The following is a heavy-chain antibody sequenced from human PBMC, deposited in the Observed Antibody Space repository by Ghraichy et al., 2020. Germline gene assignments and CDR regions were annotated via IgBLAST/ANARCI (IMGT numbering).Heavy chain of an antibody. V-gene: IGHV4-59*08. CDR3: ARYSNSDWYFDL. J-gene: IGHJ2*01. CDR2: IYYRGST. D-gene: IGHD6-6*01. Sequence: SETLSLTCTVSGGSINSYYWSWIRQPPGKGLEWIGYIYYRGSTNYNPALKSRVTISVDTSKNQFSLNLSSETAADTAVYYCARYSNSDWYFDLWGRGTLVTVSS. CDR1: GGSINSYY.